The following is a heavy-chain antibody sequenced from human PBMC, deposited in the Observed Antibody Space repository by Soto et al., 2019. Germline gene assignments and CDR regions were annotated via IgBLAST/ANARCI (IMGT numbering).Heavy chain of an antibody. CDR2: ISGRSSYI. D-gene: IGHD1-26*01. J-gene: IGHJ4*02. CDR1: GITYNNYT. Sequence: EVRLVESGGGLVKPGGSLRLSCVASGITYNNYTMNWVRQAPGKGLEWVASISGRSSYIYYADSLRGRFTISRDNTKKSLFIKMNNLRAADTAVYYCATTRWSISDYWGQGTLVTVSS. CDR3: ATTRWSISDY. V-gene: IGHV3-21*02.